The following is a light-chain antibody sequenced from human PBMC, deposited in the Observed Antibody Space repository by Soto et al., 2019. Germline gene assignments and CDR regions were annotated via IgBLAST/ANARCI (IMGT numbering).Light chain of an antibody. CDR3: QSYDTHTVV. Sequence: NFMLTQPHSVSESPGKTVTISCTRSSGSIGSNSVQWYQQRPGSAPTTVIYEDDQRPSGVPNRFAGSIDRSSNSASLTISGLQTEDEAHYYCQSYDTHTVVFGGGTKLTVL. CDR1: SGSIGSNS. V-gene: IGLV6-57*04. J-gene: IGLJ2*01. CDR2: EDD.